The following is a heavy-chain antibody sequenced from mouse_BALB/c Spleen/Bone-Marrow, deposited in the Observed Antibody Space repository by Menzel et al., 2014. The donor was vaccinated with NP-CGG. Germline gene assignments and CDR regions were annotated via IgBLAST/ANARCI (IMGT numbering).Heavy chain of an antibody. Sequence: EVQGVESGGGLVKPGGSLKLSCAASGFTFSSYAMSWVRQTPEKRLEWVATISSGGSYTYYPDSVKGRFTISRDNAKNNLYLQLSSLRSGDTALYYCARHAYYDQTEVSFVYWGQGTLVTVSA. CDR1: GFTFSSYA. V-gene: IGHV5-9-3*01. CDR3: ARHAYYDQTEVSFVY. CDR2: ISSGGSYT. D-gene: IGHD2-4*01. J-gene: IGHJ3*01.